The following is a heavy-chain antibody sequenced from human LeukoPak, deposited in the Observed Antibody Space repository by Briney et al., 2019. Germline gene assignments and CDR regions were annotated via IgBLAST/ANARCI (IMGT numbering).Heavy chain of an antibody. CDR2: ISSSGSTI. D-gene: IGHD5-18*01. CDR1: GFTFSSYE. Sequence: GGSLRLSCAASGFTFSSYEMNWVRQAPGKGLEWVSYISSSGSTIYYADSVKGRFTISRDNAKNSLYLQMNSLRAEDTAVYYCARVGTWIQLWLDYWGQGTLVTISS. V-gene: IGHV3-48*03. J-gene: IGHJ4*02. CDR3: ARVGTWIQLWLDY.